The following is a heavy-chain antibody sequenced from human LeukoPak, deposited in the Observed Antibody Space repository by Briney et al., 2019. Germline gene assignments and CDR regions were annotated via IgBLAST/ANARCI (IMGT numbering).Heavy chain of an antibody. Sequence: PGGSLRLSCAASGFTFSNNWMTWVRQAPGKGLEWVASVKKDASEKYYVDSVKGRFTISRDNAKNSLYLQMNSLRVEDTAVYYRARGPPYGSRSDYFDYWGQGTLVTVSS. V-gene: IGHV3-7*01. CDR2: VKKDASEK. J-gene: IGHJ4*02. CDR3: ARGPPYGSRSDYFDY. CDR1: GFTFSNNW. D-gene: IGHD3-10*01.